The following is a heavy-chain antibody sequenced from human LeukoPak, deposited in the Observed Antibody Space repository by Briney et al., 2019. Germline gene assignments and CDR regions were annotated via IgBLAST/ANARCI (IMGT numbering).Heavy chain of an antibody. CDR1: GFTFSSYW. CDR3: ARAAPKTRNAFDI. V-gene: IGHV3-74*01. CDR2: VSDDERTT. Sequence: GGTLRLSCAASGFTFSSYWMHWVRRAPGKGLVWVSRVSDDERTTNYADPVKGRFTISRDSAMNILYLQMDSLRAEDTAVYYCARAAPKTRNAFDIWGQGTVVTVSS. J-gene: IGHJ3*02.